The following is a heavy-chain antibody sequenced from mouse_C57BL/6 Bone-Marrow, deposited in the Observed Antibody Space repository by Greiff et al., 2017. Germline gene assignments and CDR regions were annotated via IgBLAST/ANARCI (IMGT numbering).Heavy chain of an antibody. D-gene: IGHD2-4*01. CDR1: GYTFTSYG. V-gene: IGHV1-81*01. Sequence: QVQLKQSGAELARPGASVKLSCKASGYTFTSYGISWVKQRTGQGLEWIGEIYPRSGNTYYNEKFKGKATLTADKSSSTAYMELRSLTSEDSAVYFWARSIYYDYDGDWYFDVWGTGTTVTVSS. CDR3: ARSIYYDYDGDWYFDV. CDR2: IYPRSGNT. J-gene: IGHJ1*03.